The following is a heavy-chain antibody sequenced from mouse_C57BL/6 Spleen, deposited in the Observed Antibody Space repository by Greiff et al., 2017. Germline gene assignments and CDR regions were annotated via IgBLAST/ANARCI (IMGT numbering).Heavy chain of an antibody. J-gene: IGHJ2*01. Sequence: QVQLQQSGPELVKPGASVKISCKASGYSFTSYYIHWVKQRPGQGLEWIGWIYPGSGNSKYNEKFKGKATLTADTSSSTAYMQLSSITSEDSAVYYCASGGGNYFDYWGQGTTLTVSS. CDR1: GYSFTSYY. CDR3: ASGGGNYFDY. V-gene: IGHV1-66*01. CDR2: IYPGSGNS.